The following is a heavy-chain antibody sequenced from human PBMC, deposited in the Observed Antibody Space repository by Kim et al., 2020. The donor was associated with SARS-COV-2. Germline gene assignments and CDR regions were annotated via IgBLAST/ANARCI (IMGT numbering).Heavy chain of an antibody. J-gene: IGHJ6*02. V-gene: IGHV3-15*01. CDR2: IKSKTDGGTT. CDR3: TTDMVRGVYYYYGMDV. D-gene: IGHD3-10*01. Sequence: GWSLRLSCAASGFTFSNAWMSWVRQAPGKGLEWVGRIKSKTDGGTTDYAAPVKGRFTIPRDDSKNTLYLQMNSLETEDTVVYYCTTDMVRGVYYYYGMDVWGQGTTVTVSS. CDR1: GFTFSNAW.